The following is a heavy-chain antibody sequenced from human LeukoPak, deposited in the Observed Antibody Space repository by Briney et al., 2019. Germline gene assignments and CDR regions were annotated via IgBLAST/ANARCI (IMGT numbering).Heavy chain of an antibody. D-gene: IGHD2-21*02. J-gene: IGHJ3*02. Sequence: AGGSLRLSCAASGFTFSSYAMSWVRQAPGKGLEWVSAISGSGGSTYYADSVKGRFTISRDNSKNTLYLQMNSLRAEDTAVYYCASLVVVVTANDAFDIWGQGTMVTVSS. CDR1: GFTFSSYA. V-gene: IGHV3-23*01. CDR3: ASLVVVVTANDAFDI. CDR2: ISGSGGST.